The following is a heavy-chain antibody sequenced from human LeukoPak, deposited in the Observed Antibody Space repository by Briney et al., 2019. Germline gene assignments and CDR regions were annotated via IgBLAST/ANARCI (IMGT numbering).Heavy chain of an antibody. Sequence: ASVKVSCKASGGTFSNYAISWVRQAPGQGLEWLGGIIPMFGTAKYAQKFRGRVTITTDESTTTAYMELISLRFEDTAVYYCLRRQALRGRHRAFDPWGQGTLVTVTS. D-gene: IGHD6-25*01. J-gene: IGHJ5*02. CDR2: IIPMFGTA. CDR1: GGTFSNYA. V-gene: IGHV1-69*05. CDR3: LRRQALRGRHRAFDP.